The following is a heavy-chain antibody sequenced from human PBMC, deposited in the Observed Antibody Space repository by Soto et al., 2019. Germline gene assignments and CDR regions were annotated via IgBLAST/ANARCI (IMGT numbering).Heavy chain of an antibody. CDR2: IDTRGSS. CDR3: ARGGHDFWSGPFDY. Sequence: QGQLQESGPGLVKPSETLSLTCTVSGGSISSYYCNWMRQRAGKGLEWIGRIDTRGSSSYIPSLKSRVTMSVDTSKNQFSLKLSSVTAADTAVYYYARGGHDFWSGPFDYWDQGTLVTVSS. CDR1: GGSISSYY. D-gene: IGHD3-3*01. V-gene: IGHV4-4*07. J-gene: IGHJ4*02.